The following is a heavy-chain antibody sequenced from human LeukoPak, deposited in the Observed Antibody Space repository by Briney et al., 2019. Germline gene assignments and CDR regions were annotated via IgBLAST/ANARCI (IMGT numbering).Heavy chain of an antibody. CDR1: GFTFSSYA. V-gene: IGHV3-23*01. J-gene: IGHJ4*02. CDR2: ISGSGDGT. D-gene: IGHD6-19*01. Sequence: LTGGSLRLSCAASGFTFSSYAMSWVRQAPGKGLEWVSAISGSGDGTKYADSVKGRFTISRDNSKNTLYLQMSSLRAEDTALYYCAKTINGWYVFDYWGQGTLVTVSS. CDR3: AKTINGWYVFDY.